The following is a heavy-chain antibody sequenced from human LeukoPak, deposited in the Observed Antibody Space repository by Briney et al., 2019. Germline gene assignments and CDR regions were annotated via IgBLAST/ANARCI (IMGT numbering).Heavy chain of an antibody. J-gene: IGHJ4*02. V-gene: IGHV3-23*01. Sequence: GGSLRLSCAASGFTFSTFAMGWARQAPGKGLEWLSGIGSDGVDTFYGDSAKGRFTISRDNSKNTVYLQMNSLRAEDTALYYCVRAYTTSGTYSEPWGQGTLVTVSS. CDR3: VRAYTTSGTYSEP. D-gene: IGHD1-1*01. CDR1: GFTFSTFA. CDR2: IGSDGVDT.